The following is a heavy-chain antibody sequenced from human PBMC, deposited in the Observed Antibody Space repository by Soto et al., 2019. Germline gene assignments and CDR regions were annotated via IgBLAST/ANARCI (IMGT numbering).Heavy chain of an antibody. J-gene: IGHJ6*02. CDR3: ARNRLPATVVVITAYYYYGMDV. Sequence: QVQLVQSGAEVKKPGSSVKVSCKASGGTFSSYAISWVRQAPGQGLEWMGGIIPSFGTANYAQKFQGRVTITADESTSTAYMELSSLRSEDTAVYYCARNRLPATVVVITAYYYYGMDVWGQGTTVTVS. V-gene: IGHV1-69*01. CDR1: GGTFSSYA. D-gene: IGHD3-22*01. CDR2: IIPSFGTA.